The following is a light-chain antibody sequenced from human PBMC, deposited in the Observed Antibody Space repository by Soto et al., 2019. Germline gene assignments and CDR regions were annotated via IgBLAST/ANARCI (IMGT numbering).Light chain of an antibody. Sequence: EIVLTQSPGTLSLSPGERATISCRASQSVTNSYLCWYKQKRGQAPSLLIYGASSRATGLPDRFSGSGSGTDFTLTISRLEPEDFAMYYCQQYGSSPRTFGQGTKVDIK. CDR2: GAS. CDR1: QSVTNSY. J-gene: IGKJ1*01. CDR3: QQYGSSPRT. V-gene: IGKV3-20*01.